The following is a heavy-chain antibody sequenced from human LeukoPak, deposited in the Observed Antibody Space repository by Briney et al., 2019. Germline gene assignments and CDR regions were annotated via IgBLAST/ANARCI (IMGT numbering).Heavy chain of an antibody. V-gene: IGHV4-34*01. CDR1: GVSFSGYY. CDR3: ARERVAGPFDY. Sequence: SETLSLTCAVYGVSFSGYYWSWIRQPPGKGLEWIGEINHSGSTNYNPSLKSRVTISVDTSKNQFSLKLSSVTAADTAVYYCARERVAGPFDYWGQGTLVTVSS. D-gene: IGHD6-19*01. J-gene: IGHJ4*02. CDR2: INHSGST.